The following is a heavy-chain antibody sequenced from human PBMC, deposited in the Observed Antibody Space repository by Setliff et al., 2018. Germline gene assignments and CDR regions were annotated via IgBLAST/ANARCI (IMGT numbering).Heavy chain of an antibody. CDR2: ISSDGGSI. J-gene: IGHJ4*02. D-gene: IGHD6-13*01. CDR1: GFTFSSEA. CDR3: AKCSSWHGHYPHFNY. V-gene: IGHV3-23*03. Sequence: GGSLRLSCAASGFTFSSEAMTWVRQAPGWGLEWVSIISSDGGSIYYADSVKGRFTISRDNSNNTLYLQMSSLRAEDTAVYYCAKCSSWHGHYPHFNYWGRGTLVTVSS.